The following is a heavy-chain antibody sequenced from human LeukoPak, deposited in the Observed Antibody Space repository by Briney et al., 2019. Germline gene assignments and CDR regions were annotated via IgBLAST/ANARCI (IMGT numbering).Heavy chain of an antibody. CDR1: GYTFTGYY. CDR2: ISAYNGNT. D-gene: IGHD3-10*01. J-gene: IGHJ5*02. CDR3: ARDGGSGSLQEESNWFDP. Sequence: VASVKVSCKASGYTFTGYYMHWVRQAPGQGLEWMGWISAYNGNTNYAQKLQGRVTMTTDTSTSTAYMELRSLRSDDTAVYYCARDGGSGSLQEESNWFDPWGQGTLVTVSS. V-gene: IGHV1-18*04.